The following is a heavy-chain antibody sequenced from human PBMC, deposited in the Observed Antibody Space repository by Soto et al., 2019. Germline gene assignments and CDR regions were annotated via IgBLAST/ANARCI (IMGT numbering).Heavy chain of an antibody. J-gene: IGHJ4*02. CDR2: IYWDDDK. Sequence: QITLKESGPTLVKPTQTLTLTCTFSGFSLSTSGVGVGWIRQPPGKALEWLALIYWDDDKRYSPSLKSRLTLTKNPSKTQVVLTMTTMDPVDTATYYCAHSFTMVRGVIKPRRFHYWGQGTLVTVSS. V-gene: IGHV2-5*02. CDR1: GFSLSTSGVG. D-gene: IGHD3-10*01. CDR3: AHSFTMVRGVIKPRRFHY.